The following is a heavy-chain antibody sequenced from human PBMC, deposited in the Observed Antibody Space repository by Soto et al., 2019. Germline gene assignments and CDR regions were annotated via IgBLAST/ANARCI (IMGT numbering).Heavy chain of an antibody. CDR2: LYYSGTT. J-gene: IGHJ4*02. D-gene: IGHD6-13*01. V-gene: IGHV4-59*01. Sequence: QVKLQESGPGLVKPSETLSLTCTVSGASITTKSWNWVRQSPGKGLEWIGYLYYSGTTNYNPSLKGRVTIQIDTAKNQISLTLPSVTAADTAIYYCARGLSWSPYFDLWGQGTRVTVSS. CDR1: GASITTKS. CDR3: ARGLSWSPYFDL.